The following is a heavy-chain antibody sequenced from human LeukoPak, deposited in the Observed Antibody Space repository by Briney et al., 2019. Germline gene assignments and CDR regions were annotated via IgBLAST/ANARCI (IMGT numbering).Heavy chain of an antibody. D-gene: IGHD6-13*01. CDR3: ARILPGIAAADY. Sequence: SVKVSCKASGGTFSSYAISWVRQAPGQGLEWMGRIIPILGIANYAQKFQGRVTITADKSTSTAYMELSSLRSEDTAVYYCARILPGIAAADYWGQGTLVTVSS. CDR2: IIPILGIA. CDR1: GGTFSSYA. V-gene: IGHV1-69*04. J-gene: IGHJ4*02.